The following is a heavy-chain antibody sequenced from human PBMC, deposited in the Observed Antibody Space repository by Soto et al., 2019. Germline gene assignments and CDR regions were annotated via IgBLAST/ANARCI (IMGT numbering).Heavy chain of an antibody. J-gene: IGHJ1*01. CDR1: EYSFAGYW. V-gene: IGHV5-10-1*01. Sequence: PGESLEISCKGSEYSFAGYWITWVRQKPGKGLEWMGRIDPSDSQTYYSPSFRGHVTISVTKSITTVFLQWSSLRASDTAMYYCARQIYVSYPGPTFPYYFNHWGQGSRVSAAS. CDR3: ARQIYVSYPGPTFPYYFNH. D-gene: IGHD5-12*01. CDR2: IDPSDSQT.